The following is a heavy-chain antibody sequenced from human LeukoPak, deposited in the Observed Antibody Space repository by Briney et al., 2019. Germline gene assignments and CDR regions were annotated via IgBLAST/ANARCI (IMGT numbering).Heavy chain of an antibody. Sequence: KAGGSLRLSCAASGFTFSSYSMNWVRQAPGKGLEWVSSISSSSSYIYYADSVKGRFTISRDNAKSSLYLQMNSLRAEDTAVYYCARGWASYHYFDYWGQGTLVTVSS. V-gene: IGHV3-21*01. CDR2: ISSSSSYI. CDR3: ARGWASYHYFDY. CDR1: GFTFSSYS. D-gene: IGHD3-16*01. J-gene: IGHJ4*02.